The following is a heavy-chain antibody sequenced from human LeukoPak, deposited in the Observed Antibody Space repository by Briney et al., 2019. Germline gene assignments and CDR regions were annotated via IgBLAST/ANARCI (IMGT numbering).Heavy chain of an antibody. CDR2: IYYSGGT. D-gene: IGHD2-15*01. CDR1: GGSISGYY. V-gene: IGHV4-59*01. J-gene: IGHJ4*02. CDR3: AREKSPDYCSGGSCYFDY. Sequence: SETLSLTCTASGGSISGYYWSWIRQPPGKGLEWIGYIYYSGGTNYNPSLKSRVTISADTSKNQFSLKLSSVTAADTAVYYCAREKSPDYCSGGSCYFDYWGQGTLVTVSS.